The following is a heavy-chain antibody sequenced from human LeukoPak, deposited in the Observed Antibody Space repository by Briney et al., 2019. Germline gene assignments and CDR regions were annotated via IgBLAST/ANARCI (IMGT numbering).Heavy chain of an antibody. J-gene: IGHJ4*02. V-gene: IGHV1-69*13. CDR2: IIPIFGTA. D-gene: IGHD3-10*01. CDR3: AREGGSGSYYNLDY. Sequence: GASVKVSCKASGGTFSSYAISWVRQALGQGLEWMGGIIPIFGTANYAQKFQGRVTITADESTSTAYMELSSLRSEDTAVYYCAREGGSGSYYNLDYWGQGTLVTVSS. CDR1: GGTFSSYA.